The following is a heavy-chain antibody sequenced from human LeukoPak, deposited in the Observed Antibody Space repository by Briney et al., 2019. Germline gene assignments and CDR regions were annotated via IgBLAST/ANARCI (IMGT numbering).Heavy chain of an antibody. CDR2: IYPGDSDT. Sequence: GEPLKISCKSSGYSFTNYWIGWVRQMPGKGLEWMGIIYPGDSDTRYSPSFQGQVTISVDKSINTAYLQWSSLKASDTAMYYCARQRGSYRSGSDYWGQGTLVTVSS. J-gene: IGHJ4*02. V-gene: IGHV5-51*01. D-gene: IGHD3-16*02. CDR1: GYSFTNYW. CDR3: ARQRGSYRSGSDY.